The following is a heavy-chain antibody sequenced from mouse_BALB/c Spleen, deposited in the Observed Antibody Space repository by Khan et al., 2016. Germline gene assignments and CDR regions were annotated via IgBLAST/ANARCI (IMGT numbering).Heavy chain of an antibody. J-gene: IGHJ3*01. CDR1: GFSLTTYV. D-gene: IGHD2-4*01. Sequence: QVQLKQSGPSLVQPSQSLSITCTVSGFSLTTYVVHWVRQSPGKGLEWLGVIWRGGNTDYNAAFMSRLRITKDNSKSQVFFKMNSLQADDTAIYXCAKVDSYDSDGAWFAYWGQGSLVTVSA. CDR3: AKVDSYDSDGAWFAY. V-gene: IGHV2-5-1*01. CDR2: IWRGGNT.